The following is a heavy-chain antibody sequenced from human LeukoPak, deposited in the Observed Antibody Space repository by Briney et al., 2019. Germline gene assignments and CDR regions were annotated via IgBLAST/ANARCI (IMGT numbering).Heavy chain of an antibody. CDR2: IYYSGST. V-gene: IGHV4-59*01. D-gene: IGHD6-13*01. CDR1: GGSFSSYY. J-gene: IGHJ5*02. Sequence: SETLSLTCTVSGGSFSSYYWSWIRQPPGKGLEWIGYIYYSGSTNYNPSLMSRLTISLDTSKNQFSLKLSSVTAADTAVYYCARDAGRRPVYRGWFDHWGQGTLVTVSS. CDR3: ARDAGRRPVYRGWFDH.